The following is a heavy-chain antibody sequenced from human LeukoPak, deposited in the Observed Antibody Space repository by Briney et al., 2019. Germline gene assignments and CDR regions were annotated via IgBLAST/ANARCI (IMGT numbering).Heavy chain of an antibody. V-gene: IGHV3-21*01. CDR3: ARVGGDAAFDI. CDR1: GFTFSSSS. D-gene: IGHD2-21*01. Sequence: PGGSLRLSCAASGFTFSSSSMNWVRQAPGKGLEWVSSISSSSSYIYYADSVKGRFTISRDNAKNSLYLQMNSLRAEDTAVYYCARVGGDAAFDIWGQGTMVTVSS. CDR2: ISSSSSYI. J-gene: IGHJ3*02.